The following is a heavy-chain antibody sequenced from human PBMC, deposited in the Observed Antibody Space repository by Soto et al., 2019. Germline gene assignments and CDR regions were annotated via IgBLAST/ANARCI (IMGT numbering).Heavy chain of an antibody. CDR1: GGNFKNYA. J-gene: IGHJ6*02. Sequence: QMQLVQSGAEVKKAGSSVKVSCKASGGNFKNYAIAWVRLAPGQGLEWMGDFIPILGTANYAEAFQGRLTITADESRTTAYMELTRVTSEDTATYFCARGEGYYDSRGLEYYHGMDVWGQGTTLTVSS. CDR2: FIPILGTA. CDR3: ARGEGYYDSRGLEYYHGMDV. D-gene: IGHD3-16*01. V-gene: IGHV1-69*01.